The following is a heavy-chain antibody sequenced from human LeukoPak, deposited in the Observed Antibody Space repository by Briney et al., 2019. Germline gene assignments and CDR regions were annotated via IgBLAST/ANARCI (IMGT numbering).Heavy chain of an antibody. V-gene: IGHV5-51*01. CDR1: GYSFTSYW. D-gene: IGHD2-2*03. Sequence: GESLKISCKGSGYSFTSYWIGWVRQMPGKGLEWMGIIYPGDSDTRYNPSFQGQVTISADKSISTAYLQWSSLKASDTAMYYCARADGYCSSTSCHYYYGMDVWGQGTTVTVSS. CDR2: IYPGDSDT. J-gene: IGHJ6*02. CDR3: ARADGYCSSTSCHYYYGMDV.